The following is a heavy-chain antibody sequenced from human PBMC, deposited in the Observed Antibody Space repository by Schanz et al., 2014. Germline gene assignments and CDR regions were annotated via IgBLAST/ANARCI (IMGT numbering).Heavy chain of an antibody. D-gene: IGHD1-1*01. J-gene: IGHJ2*01. CDR1: GGSIRSGTYY. CDR3: ARDTTWRLDL. CDR2: VFPNGIT. Sequence: QVQLQESGPGLVKPSQTLSLTCTVSGGSIRSGTYYWSWIRHPAGKALEWVGRVFPNGITNYNPSLERRVTISRDPSKNQFALTLTSLTAADTAVYYCARDTTWRLDLWGRGTRVTVSS. V-gene: IGHV4-61*02.